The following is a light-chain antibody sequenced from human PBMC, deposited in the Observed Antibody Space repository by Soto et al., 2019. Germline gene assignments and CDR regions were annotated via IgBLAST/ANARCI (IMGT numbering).Light chain of an antibody. CDR1: SSDVGGYKY. V-gene: IGLV2-14*01. Sequence: QSALTQPASVSGSPGQSITISCTGTSSDVGGYKYVSWYQQHPGKAPKLMIYEVSNRPSGVSNRFSGSKSGNTASLTISGLQAEDEDDYYCSSYTSSSTPYVFGTGTKVTVL. CDR3: SSYTSSSTPYV. CDR2: EVS. J-gene: IGLJ1*01.